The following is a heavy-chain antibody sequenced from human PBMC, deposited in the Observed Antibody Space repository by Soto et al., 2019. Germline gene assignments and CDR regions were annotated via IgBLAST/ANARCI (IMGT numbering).Heavy chain of an antibody. V-gene: IGHV1-69*01. CDR1: GGTFSSYA. CDR2: IIPIFGTA. CDR3: ARGPRGWGYSYGYYDY. Sequence: QVQLVQSGAEVKKPGSSVKVSCKASGGTFSSYAISWVRQAPGQGLEWMGGIIPIFGTANYAQKFQGRVTITADESTGTAYMELSSLRSEDTAVYYCARGPRGWGYSYGYYDYWGQGTLVTVSS. J-gene: IGHJ4*02. D-gene: IGHD5-18*01.